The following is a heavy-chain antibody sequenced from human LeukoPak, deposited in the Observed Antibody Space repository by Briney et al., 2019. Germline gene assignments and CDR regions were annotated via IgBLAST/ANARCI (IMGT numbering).Heavy chain of an antibody. J-gene: IGHJ3*02. CDR3: AREASSGLGAFDI. CDR2: ISYDGSNK. Sequence: GRSLRLSCAASGFPFYNYGMHWVRQAPGKGLEWVAVISYDGSNKYYADSVKGRFAISRDKSKNTLHLQMNSLRAEDAAVYFCAREASSGLGAFDIWGQGTMVTVSS. D-gene: IGHD3-22*01. CDR1: GFPFYNYG. V-gene: IGHV3-30*03.